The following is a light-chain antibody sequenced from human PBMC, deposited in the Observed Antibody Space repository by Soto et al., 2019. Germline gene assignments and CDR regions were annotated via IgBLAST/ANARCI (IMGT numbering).Light chain of an antibody. CDR1: SSDIGAGYD. CDR3: QSYDSSLRDVV. Sequence: QSVLTQPPSVSGAPGQRVTISCTGSSSDIGAGYDVHWYQQLPGTAPKLLIYGNNNRPSGVSDRFSGSKSGTSASLAITGLQAEDEADYYCQSYDSSLRDVVFGGGTKVTVL. CDR2: GNN. J-gene: IGLJ2*01. V-gene: IGLV1-40*01.